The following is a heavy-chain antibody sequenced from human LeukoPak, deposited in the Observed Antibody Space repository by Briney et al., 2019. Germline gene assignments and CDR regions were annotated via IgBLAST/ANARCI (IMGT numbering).Heavy chain of an antibody. J-gene: IGHJ4*02. CDR3: ARLGHYDFCSGYPATLDY. V-gene: IGHV5-51*01. CDR1: GDRCTSYW. Sequence: GEALKISWKGSGDRCTSYWIGWGRQMPGKGVEWGGIIYPGDSDNRYRTSFQGQITISAEKSISAAYLQRSSLEASATACYYCARLGHYDFCSGYPATLDYWGQGTLVTVSP. CDR2: IYPGDSDN. D-gene: IGHD3-3*01.